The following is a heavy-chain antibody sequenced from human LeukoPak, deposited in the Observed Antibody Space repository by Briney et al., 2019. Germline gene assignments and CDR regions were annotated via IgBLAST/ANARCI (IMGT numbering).Heavy chain of an antibody. CDR3: ARLGGYYDSSGYYYYFDY. Sequence: ASVKVSCKASGYRFTMYGVTWVRQAPGRGPEWVGWINPLNGNTHFSQNFQARLTMVADTSTTTAYMELRSLKSDDTAVYYCARLGGYYDSSGYYYYFDYWGQGTLVTVSS. CDR1: GYRFTMYG. CDR2: INPLNGNT. V-gene: IGHV1-18*04. J-gene: IGHJ4*02. D-gene: IGHD3-22*01.